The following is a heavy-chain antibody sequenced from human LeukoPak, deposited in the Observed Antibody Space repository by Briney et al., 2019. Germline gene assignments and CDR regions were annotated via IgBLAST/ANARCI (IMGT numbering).Heavy chain of an antibody. Sequence: GGSLRLSCEAFGLTFSHYIMSWLRQAPGQGLEWVSSISGSVCYYGDYVNYADSVKGRFTISRDNAKNSLYLQMNSLRAEDTAVYYCARDDLGPYCSSTSCYLSGYDLLRGGVVAFDIWGQGTMVTVSS. J-gene: IGHJ3*02. V-gene: IGHV3-21*01. CDR2: ISGSVCYYGDYV. D-gene: IGHD2-2*01. CDR3: ARDDLGPYCSSTSCYLSGYDLLRGGVVAFDI. CDR1: GLTFSHYI.